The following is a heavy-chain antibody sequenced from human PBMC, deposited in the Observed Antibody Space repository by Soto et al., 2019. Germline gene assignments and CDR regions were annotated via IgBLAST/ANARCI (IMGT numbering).Heavy chain of an antibody. D-gene: IGHD3-22*01. CDR2: ILPMFGAV. CDR1: GGTSSNFV. V-gene: IGHV1-69*06. CDR3: ERPNRSGYGRGDSYDHTLDV. Sequence: QVQLVQSGTEVKKSGSSVKVSCRASGGTSSNFVITWVRQVPGQGLEWLGGILPMFGAVKYAQKFQDRLISTAGSATQTAAMELGSLRSEVTAVYYGERPNRSGYGRGDSYDHTLDVWGHGTTVTVS. J-gene: IGHJ6*02.